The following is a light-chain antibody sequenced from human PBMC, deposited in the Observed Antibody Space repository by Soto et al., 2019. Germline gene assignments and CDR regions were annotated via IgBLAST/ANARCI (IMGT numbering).Light chain of an antibody. CDR1: QSVSRSY. J-gene: IGKJ1*01. CDR3: QQYGSSRT. Sequence: EMVLAQSPGPLSFSPGERATLSFRASQSVSRSYLAWYQQKPGQAPRLLIYGASSRATGIPDRLSGSGSGTEFPLTISRLQPEDSAVYYCQQYGSSRTFGQGTKVDIK. V-gene: IGKV3-20*01. CDR2: GAS.